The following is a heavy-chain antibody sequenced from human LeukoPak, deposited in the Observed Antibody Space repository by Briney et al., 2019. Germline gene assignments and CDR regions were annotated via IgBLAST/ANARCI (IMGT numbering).Heavy chain of an antibody. D-gene: IGHD3-3*01. J-gene: IGHJ6*02. CDR1: GLTFSSSW. CDR2: ISSSSSTI. Sequence: GGSLRLSCAVSGLTFSSSWMDWVRQAPGKGLEWVSYISSSSSTIYYADSVKGRFTISRDNAKNSLYLQMNSLRDEDTAVYYCARDREYDFWSGSFLYYYYYYGMDVWGQGTTVTVSS. V-gene: IGHV3-48*02. CDR3: ARDREYDFWSGSFLYYYYYYGMDV.